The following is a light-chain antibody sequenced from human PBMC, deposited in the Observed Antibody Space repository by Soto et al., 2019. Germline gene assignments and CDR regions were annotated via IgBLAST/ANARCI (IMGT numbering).Light chain of an antibody. CDR3: QLYGSSSIT. J-gene: IGKJ5*01. CDR2: GAS. CDR1: QSVSSSF. Sequence: DIVMTQSPLSLSVTPGEPATLSCRTSQSVSSSFLAWYQHKPGQAPRLLIFGASNRAAGIPDRFSGSRSGTDFTLTIDRLEPKDFAVYYCQLYGSSSITFGQGTRLEI. V-gene: IGKV3-20*01.